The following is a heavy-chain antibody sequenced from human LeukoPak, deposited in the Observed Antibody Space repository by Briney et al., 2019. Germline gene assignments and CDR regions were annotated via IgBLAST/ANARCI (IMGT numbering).Heavy chain of an antibody. Sequence: GSSVKVSCKASGYTFRGNFIHWLRQAPGQGLDGMGWIDANNGDTKSAQKFQGRVTMSRDTSISTAYMDLSSLSTDDAAVYYCARDPSSVTLYFFDYWGQGTLVTVSS. CDR2: IDANNGDT. V-gene: IGHV1-2*02. CDR3: ARDPSSVTLYFFDY. D-gene: IGHD4-11*01. J-gene: IGHJ4*02. CDR1: GYTFRGNF.